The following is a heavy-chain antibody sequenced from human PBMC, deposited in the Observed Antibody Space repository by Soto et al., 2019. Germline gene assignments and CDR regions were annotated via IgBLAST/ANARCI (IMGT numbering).Heavy chain of an antibody. D-gene: IGHD1-1*01. Sequence: PGGSLRLSCAASGFTFSSYGMHWVRQAPGKGLEWVAVIWYDGSNKYYADSVKGRFTISRDNSKNTLYLQMNSLRAEDTAVYYCARVSYSVLERPSVVFDYWGQGTLVTVSS. J-gene: IGHJ4*02. CDR1: GFTFSSYG. CDR3: ARVSYSVLERPSVVFDY. CDR2: IWYDGSNK. V-gene: IGHV3-33*01.